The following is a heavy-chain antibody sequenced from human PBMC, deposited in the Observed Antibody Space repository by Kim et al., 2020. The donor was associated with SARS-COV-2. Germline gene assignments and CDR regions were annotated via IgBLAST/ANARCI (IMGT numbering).Heavy chain of an antibody. J-gene: IGHJ5*02. CDR3: AKDLAPYSSGWFLSYTWFDP. CDR2: ISGSGGST. CDR1: GFTFSSYA. D-gene: IGHD6-19*01. Sequence: GGSLRLSCAASGFTFSSYAMSWVRQAPGKGLEWVSAISGSGGSTYYADSVKGRFTISRDNSKNTLYLQMNSLRAEDTAVYYCAKDLAPYSSGWFLSYTWFDPWGQGTLVTVSS. V-gene: IGHV3-23*01.